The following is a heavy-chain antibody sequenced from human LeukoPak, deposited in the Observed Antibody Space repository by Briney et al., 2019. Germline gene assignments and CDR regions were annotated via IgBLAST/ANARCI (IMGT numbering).Heavy chain of an antibody. Sequence: PGGSLRLSCAASGFIFSNYWMSWVRQAPGKGLEWVAFIRYDGSNKYYADSVKGRFTISRDNSKNTLYLQMNSLRAEDTAVFYCAKSGDMTTVGLFDYWGQGTLVTVSS. D-gene: IGHD4-11*01. CDR2: IRYDGSNK. J-gene: IGHJ4*02. CDR1: GFIFSNYW. V-gene: IGHV3-30*02. CDR3: AKSGDMTTVGLFDY.